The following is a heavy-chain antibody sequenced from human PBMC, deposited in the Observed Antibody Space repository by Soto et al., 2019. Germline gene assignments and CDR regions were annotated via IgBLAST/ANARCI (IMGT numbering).Heavy chain of an antibody. CDR3: ARSRTGTTYGGMGV. Sequence: EVQLVESGGDLVQPGGSLRLSCAASGFAVSSNYMTWVRQAPGKGLEWVSVIHSGGDTHYADSVRGRFTISRDNSKDTLHLQMISQRAEETDVYDCARSRTGTTYGGMGVWGQGTTVTVSS. CDR2: IHSGGDT. D-gene: IGHD1-7*01. V-gene: IGHV3-66*01. CDR1: GFAVSSNY. J-gene: IGHJ6*02.